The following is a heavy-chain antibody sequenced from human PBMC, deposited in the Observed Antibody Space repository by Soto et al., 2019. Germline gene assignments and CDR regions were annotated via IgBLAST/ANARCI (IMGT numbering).Heavy chain of an antibody. J-gene: IGHJ6*02. Sequence: EVQLVESGGGLVKPGGSLRLSCAASGFTFSSYSMNWVRQAPGKGLEWGSFITSSSSYIFYADSLEGRFTVSRDNAKNSVYLHMSSLRAEDTAVYYCARDGEAHYGLDVWGQGTTVTVSS. CDR3: ARDGEAHYGLDV. CDR1: GFTFSSYS. D-gene: IGHD3-10*01. V-gene: IGHV3-21*02. CDR2: ITSSSSYI.